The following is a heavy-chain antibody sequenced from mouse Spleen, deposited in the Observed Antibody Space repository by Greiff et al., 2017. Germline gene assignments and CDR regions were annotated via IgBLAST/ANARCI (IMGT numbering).Heavy chain of an antibody. CDR3: ARGYRYDEYYAMDY. CDR1: GYSFTDFN. CDR2: INPNYGTT. D-gene: IGHD2-14*01. J-gene: IGHJ4*01. V-gene: IGHV1-39*01. Sequence: EVQLQQSGPELVKPGASVKISCKASGYSFTDFNMNWVKQSNGKSLEWIGVINPNYGTTSYNQKFKGKATLTVDQSSSTAYMQLNSLTSEDSAVYYCARGYRYDEYYAMDYWGQGTSVTVSS.